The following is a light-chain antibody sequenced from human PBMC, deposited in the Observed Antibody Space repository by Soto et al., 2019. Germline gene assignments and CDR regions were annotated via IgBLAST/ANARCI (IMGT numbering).Light chain of an antibody. CDR1: QSVSSN. V-gene: IGKV3-15*01. CDR2: GAS. CDR3: QQYNNWPPFT. Sequence: EIVMTQSPATLSVSPGERATLSCRASQSVSSNLAWYQQKPGQAPRLLIYGASTRATGIPARFSGSGSGTEFTLTISSLQSEDFAVYYCQQYNNWPPFTVGPGTKVYIK. J-gene: IGKJ3*01.